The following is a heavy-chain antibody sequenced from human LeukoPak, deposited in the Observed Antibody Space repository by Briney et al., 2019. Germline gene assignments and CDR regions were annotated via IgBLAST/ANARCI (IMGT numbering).Heavy chain of an antibody. D-gene: IGHD2-15*01. CDR1: GGSIDSYY. V-gene: IGHV4-59*08. CDR2: IYYSGST. CDR3: ARPRYCSGGSCHQRGDAFDI. J-gene: IGHJ3*02. Sequence: SETLSLTCTVSGGSIDSYYWSWIRQPPGKGLEWIGYIYYSGSTNYNPSLKSRVTISVDTSKNQFSLKLSSVTAADTAVYYCARPRYCSGGSCHQRGDAFDIWGQGTMVTVSS.